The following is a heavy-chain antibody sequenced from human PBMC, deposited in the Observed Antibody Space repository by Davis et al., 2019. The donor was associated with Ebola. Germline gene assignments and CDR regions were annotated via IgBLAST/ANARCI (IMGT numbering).Heavy chain of an antibody. CDR1: GYTFTSYG. CDR2: ISAYNGNT. V-gene: IGHV1-18*04. Sequence: ASVKVSCKASGYTFTSYGISWVRQAPGQGLEWMGWISAYNGNTNYAQKLQGRVTMTTDTTTSTAYMELRSLRSDDTAVYYCARDLGMIAAAGILDYWGQGTLVTVSS. CDR3: ARDLGMIAAAGILDY. D-gene: IGHD6-13*01. J-gene: IGHJ4*02.